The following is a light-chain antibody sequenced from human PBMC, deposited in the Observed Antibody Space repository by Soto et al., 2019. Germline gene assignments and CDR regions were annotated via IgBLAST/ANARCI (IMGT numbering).Light chain of an antibody. V-gene: IGKV3-15*01. CDR3: QQYNNWPPWT. Sequence: EIVMTQSQATLSVSPGERATLSCRASQSVSSNLAWYQQKPGQAPRLLIYGASTRATGIPARFSGSGSGTEFTLTISSLQSEDFAVYYCQQYNNWPPWTFGRGTKVEIK. CDR1: QSVSSN. CDR2: GAS. J-gene: IGKJ1*01.